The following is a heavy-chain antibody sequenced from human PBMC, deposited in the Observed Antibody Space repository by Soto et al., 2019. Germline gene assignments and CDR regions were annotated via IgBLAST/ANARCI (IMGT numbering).Heavy chain of an antibody. J-gene: IGHJ5*02. CDR1: GFTFSSYS. CDR3: ARELAALNWFDP. V-gene: IGHV3-48*02. Sequence: GGSLRLSCAASGFTFSSYSMNWVRQAPGKGLEWVSYISSSSSTIYYADSVKGRFTISRDNAKNSLYLQMNSLRDEDTAVYYCARELAALNWFDPWGQGTLVTAPQ. CDR2: ISSSSSTI. D-gene: IGHD1-1*01.